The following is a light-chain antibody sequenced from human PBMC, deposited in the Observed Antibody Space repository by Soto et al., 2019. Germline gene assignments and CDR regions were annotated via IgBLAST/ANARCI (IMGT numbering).Light chain of an antibody. CDR3: QQYHVYPLT. V-gene: IGKV1-16*02. CDR1: HDIGNK. CDR2: GAS. Sequence: DIQMTQSPSSLSASVGDRVIITCRASHDIGNKIAWFQQKPGKGPKSLIYGASILQSGVPSKFSGSRSATDFTLTITSLQPEDFATCYCQQYHVYPLTFGGGTKLEIK. J-gene: IGKJ4*01.